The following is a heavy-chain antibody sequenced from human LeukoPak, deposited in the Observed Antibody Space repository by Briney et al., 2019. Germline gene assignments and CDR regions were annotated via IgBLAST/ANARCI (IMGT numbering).Heavy chain of an antibody. D-gene: IGHD6-19*01. CDR1: GYTFTSYD. V-gene: IGHV1-8*01. Sequence: ASVKVSCKASGYTFTSYDINWVRQATGQGLEWMGWMNPNSGNTGYAQKFQGSVTMTRNTSISTAYMELSSLRSVDTAVYYCARARSGWYPDYWGQGTLVTVSS. CDR3: ARARSGWYPDY. J-gene: IGHJ4*02. CDR2: MNPNSGNT.